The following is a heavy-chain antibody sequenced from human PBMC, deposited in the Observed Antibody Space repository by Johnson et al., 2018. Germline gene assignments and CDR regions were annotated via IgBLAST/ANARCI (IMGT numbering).Heavy chain of an antibody. V-gene: IGHV3-33*01. Sequence: QVQLVESGGGVVQPGRSLRLSCAASGFTFSSYGMHWVRQAPGKGLEWVAIIWYDGSNKYYADSVKGRFTISRDNSKNTLYLQMNSLRAEDAAVYYCARDPAVGGGDAFDIRGQGTMVTVSS. CDR3: ARDPAVGGGDAFDI. CDR1: GFTFSSYG. D-gene: IGHD6-19*01. CDR2: IWYDGSNK. J-gene: IGHJ3*02.